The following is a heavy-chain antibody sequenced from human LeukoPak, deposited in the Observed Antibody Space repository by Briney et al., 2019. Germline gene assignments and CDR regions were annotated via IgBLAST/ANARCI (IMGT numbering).Heavy chain of an antibody. Sequence: SETLSLTCTVSGGSISSGGYYWSWIRQHPGKGLEWIGYIYYSGSTYYNPSLKSRVTISVDTSKNQFSLKLSSVTAADTAVYYCARDCHSGGSCYTGVYWGQGTLVTVSS. J-gene: IGHJ4*02. D-gene: IGHD2-15*01. CDR1: GGSISSGGYY. CDR2: IYYSGST. CDR3: ARDCHSGGSCYTGVY. V-gene: IGHV4-31*03.